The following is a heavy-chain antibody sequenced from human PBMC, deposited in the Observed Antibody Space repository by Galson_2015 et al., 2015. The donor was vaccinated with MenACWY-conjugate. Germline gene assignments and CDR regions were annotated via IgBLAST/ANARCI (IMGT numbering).Heavy chain of an antibody. J-gene: IGHJ4*02. CDR3: ARIWFGEVLEVDG. CDR1: GFTFSSYW. Sequence: SLRLSCAASGFTFSSYWMHWVRQPPGKGLVWVSRINGAGSRAEYADSVEGRFTISRDNAKNTLFLQMHSLRVEDTGVYYCARIWFGEVLEVDGWGQGTLVTVSS. V-gene: IGHV3-74*03. D-gene: IGHD3-10*01. CDR2: INGAGSRA.